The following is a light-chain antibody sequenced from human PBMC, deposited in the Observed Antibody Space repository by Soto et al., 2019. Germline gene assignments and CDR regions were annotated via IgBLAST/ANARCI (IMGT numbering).Light chain of an antibody. V-gene: IGLV2-14*01. J-gene: IGLJ3*02. CDR3: SSYTSSSWV. Sequence: QSALTQPASVSGSPGQSITISCTGTSSDVGGYNYVSWYQQHPGKAPKLMIYEVSNRPSGVSNRFSGSKSDNTASLTISGLQAEDEADYYCSSYTSSSWVFGGGTKLTVL. CDR1: SSDVGGYNY. CDR2: EVS.